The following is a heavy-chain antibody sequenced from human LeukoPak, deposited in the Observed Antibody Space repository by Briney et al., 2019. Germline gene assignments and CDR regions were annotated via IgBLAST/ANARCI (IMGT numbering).Heavy chain of an antibody. CDR1: GGSISSYH. D-gene: IGHD1-26*01. J-gene: IGHJ4*02. CDR3: ARLGGSYYDPGLYFDY. V-gene: IGHV4-59*04. CDR2: IHYSGST. Sequence: SETLSLTCTVSGGSISSYHWIWIRQPPGKGLEWIGYIHYSGSTYYNPSLKSRVTISVDTSKNQFSLKLSSVTAADTAVYYCARLGGSYYDPGLYFDYWGQGTLVTVSS.